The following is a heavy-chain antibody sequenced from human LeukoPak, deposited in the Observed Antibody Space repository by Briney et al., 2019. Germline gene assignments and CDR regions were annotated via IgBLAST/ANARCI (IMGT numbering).Heavy chain of an antibody. V-gene: IGHV3-23*01. Sequence: GRSLRLSCATSGFPFETNAMRWVRQAPGKGLEWVATIGNTETFYADSVTGRFTISRDNSKNTVNLQMNRLRVEDTAIYYCAKDWIQFNRVFDCFDSWGQGTLVTVSS. D-gene: IGHD5-18*01. CDR1: GFPFETNA. J-gene: IGHJ4*02. CDR3: AKDWIQFNRVFDCFDS. CDR2: IGNTET.